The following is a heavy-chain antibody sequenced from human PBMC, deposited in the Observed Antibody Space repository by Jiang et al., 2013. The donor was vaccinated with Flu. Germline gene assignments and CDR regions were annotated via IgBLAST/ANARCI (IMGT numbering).Heavy chain of an antibody. CDR3: ARSRLYWWSYGREYWYFDL. Sequence: SYAQKFQGRVTMTRDTSTSTVYMELSSLRSEDTAVYYCARSRLYWWSYGREYWYFDLWGRGTLVTVSS. J-gene: IGHJ2*01. D-gene: IGHD2-8*02. V-gene: IGHV1-46*01.